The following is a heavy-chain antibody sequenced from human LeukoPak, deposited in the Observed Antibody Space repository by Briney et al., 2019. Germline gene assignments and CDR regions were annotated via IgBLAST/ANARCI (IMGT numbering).Heavy chain of an antibody. V-gene: IGHV3-74*01. CDR2: INIDGSST. CDR1: SITFTSSW. D-gene: IGHD6-19*01. Sequence: GGSLRLSCTASSITFTSSWEQWFGQAPGKGLVWVSRINIDGSSTSYADSVKGRFTISRDNAKNTLYLQMNSLRAEDPAVYYWAKTNSGWYYFDYWGQGTLVTVSS. CDR3: AKTNSGWYYFDY. J-gene: IGHJ4*02.